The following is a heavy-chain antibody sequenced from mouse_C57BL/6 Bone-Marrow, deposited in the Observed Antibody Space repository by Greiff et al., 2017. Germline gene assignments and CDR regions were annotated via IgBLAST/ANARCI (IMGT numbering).Heavy chain of an antibody. Sequence: VQLQQSGAELVRPGASVKLSCTASGFNITDDYMHWVKQRPEQGLEWIGWIDPENGDTEYASKFQGKATITADTSSNTAYLQLSSLTSEDTAVDYCTPCYDYEGYWGQGTTLTVSS. J-gene: IGHJ2*01. V-gene: IGHV14-4*01. CDR1: GFNITDDY. CDR3: TPCYDYEGY. CDR2: IDPENGDT. D-gene: IGHD2-4*01.